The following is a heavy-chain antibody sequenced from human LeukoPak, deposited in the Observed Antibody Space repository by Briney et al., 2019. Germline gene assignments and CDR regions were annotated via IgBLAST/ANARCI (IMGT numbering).Heavy chain of an antibody. CDR2: IYYSDVA. Sequence: SETLSLTCTVSGGSISHYYWTWIRQPTGKGLEWIGYIYYSDVANYNPSLKSRVSISVDTSKNQFSLKLSSVTAADTAVYYCARRSCSGGTCYESRGWFDSWGQGTLVTVSS. CDR3: ARRSCSGGTCYESRGWFDS. V-gene: IGHV4-59*12. CDR1: GGSISHYY. J-gene: IGHJ5*01. D-gene: IGHD2-15*01.